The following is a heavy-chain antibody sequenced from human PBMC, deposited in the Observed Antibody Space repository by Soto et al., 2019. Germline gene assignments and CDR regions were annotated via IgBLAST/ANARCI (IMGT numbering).Heavy chain of an antibody. V-gene: IGHV4-34*01. Sequence: SETLSLTCAVYGGSFSGYYWSWIRQPPGKGLEWIGEINHSGSTNYNPSLKSRVTISVDTSKDQFSLKLSSVTAADTAVYYCATLTTVTTYGAFDIWGQGTMVTVSS. CDR2: INHSGST. CDR3: ATLTTVTTYGAFDI. J-gene: IGHJ3*02. CDR1: GGSFSGYY. D-gene: IGHD4-17*01.